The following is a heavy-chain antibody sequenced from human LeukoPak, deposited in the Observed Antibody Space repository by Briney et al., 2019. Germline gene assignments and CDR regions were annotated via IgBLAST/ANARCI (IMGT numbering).Heavy chain of an antibody. Sequence: SVKVSCKASGGTFSSYAISWVRQAPGQGLEWMGGIIPIFGTANYAQKFQGRVTITADESTSTAYMELSSLRSEDAAVYYCATSRIGGVIVVFDYWGQGTLVTVSS. J-gene: IGHJ4*02. CDR3: ATSRIGGVIVVFDY. CDR2: IIPIFGTA. D-gene: IGHD3-16*02. CDR1: GGTFSSYA. V-gene: IGHV1-69*13.